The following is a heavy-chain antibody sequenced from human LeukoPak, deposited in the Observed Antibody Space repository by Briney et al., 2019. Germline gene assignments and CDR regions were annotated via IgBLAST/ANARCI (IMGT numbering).Heavy chain of an antibody. J-gene: IGHJ4*02. V-gene: IGHV4-61*02. D-gene: IGHD6-19*01. CDR1: GGSISSGSYY. CDR3: ASDTRGSGWFSAYYFDY. Sequence: SETLSLTCTVSGGSISSGSYYWSWIRQPAGKGLEWIGRIYTSGSTNYNPSLKSRVTISVDTSKNQFSLKLSSVTAADTAVYYCASDTRGSGWFSAYYFDYWGQGTLVTVSS. CDR2: IYTSGST.